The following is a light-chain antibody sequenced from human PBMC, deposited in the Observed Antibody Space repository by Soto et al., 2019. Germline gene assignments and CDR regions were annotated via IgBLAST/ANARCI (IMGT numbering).Light chain of an antibody. Sequence: QSALTQPASVSGSPGQSSTISCTGTSSDVGSYNLVSWYQQHPGKAPKLMIYEGSKRPSGVSNRFSGSKSGNTASLTISGLQAEDEADYYCCSYAGSSTFVFGTGNKVTVL. CDR1: SSDVGSYNL. V-gene: IGLV2-23*01. J-gene: IGLJ1*01. CDR2: EGS. CDR3: CSYAGSSTFV.